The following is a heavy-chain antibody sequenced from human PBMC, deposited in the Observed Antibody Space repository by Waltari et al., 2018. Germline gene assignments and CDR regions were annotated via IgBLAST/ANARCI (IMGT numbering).Heavy chain of an antibody. D-gene: IGHD3-22*01. CDR2: INHSGST. Sequence: QVQLQQWGAGLLKPSETLSLTCAVYGGSFSGYYWSWIRQPPGKGREWIGEINHSGSTNYTPSLKSRVTISVDTSKNQFSLKLSSVTAADTAVYYCASADYYYDSSGYYYDYWGQGTLVTVSS. CDR3: ASADYYYDSSGYYYDY. V-gene: IGHV4-34*01. CDR1: GGSFSGYY. J-gene: IGHJ4*02.